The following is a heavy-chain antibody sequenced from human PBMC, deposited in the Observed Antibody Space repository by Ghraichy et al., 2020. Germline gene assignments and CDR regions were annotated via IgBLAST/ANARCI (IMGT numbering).Heavy chain of an antibody. J-gene: IGHJ3*01. V-gene: IGHV4-30-2*01. CDR1: GGSISSGGYS. CDR2: IYDSGST. CDR3: ARDGNHFSAFGF. D-gene: IGHD1-14*01. Sequence: SQTLSLTCTVSGGSISSGGYSWNWIRQPPGKGLEWIGYIYDSGSTHYTPSLNSRVTIAIDRSKNEFSLKLTSVTAADTAVYYCARDGNHFSAFGFWGQGTFVTVSS.